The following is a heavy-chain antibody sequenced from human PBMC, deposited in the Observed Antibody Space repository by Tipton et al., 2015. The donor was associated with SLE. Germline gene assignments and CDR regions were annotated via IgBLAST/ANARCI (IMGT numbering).Heavy chain of an antibody. CDR1: GFTFANYA. D-gene: IGHD1-26*01. V-gene: IGHV4-59*01. CDR3: ARTLGAIAHTVYDAFDI. Sequence: LRLSCAVSGFTFANYAMTWIRQPPGKGLEWIGYIHYSGTTHDNPSLKSRVTMSVDMSKNQFSLRLTSVTAADTTVYYFARTLGAIAHTVYDAFDIWGQGKMVTVSS. CDR2: IHYSGTT. J-gene: IGHJ3*02.